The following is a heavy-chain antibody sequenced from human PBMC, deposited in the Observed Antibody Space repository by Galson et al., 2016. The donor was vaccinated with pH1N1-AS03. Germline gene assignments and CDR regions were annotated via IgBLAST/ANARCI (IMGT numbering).Heavy chain of an antibody. V-gene: IGHV3-9*01. CDR3: VKDRLSGGADV. J-gene: IGHJ6*02. CDR2: ISWNSGAI. D-gene: IGHD2-15*01. CDR1: GFTLGDSA. Sequence: SLRLSCAASGFTLGDSAMHWVRQGPGKGLEWVSGISWNSGAIAYADSVKGRFTVSRDNAKNFLYLQMNSLKPGDTALYYCVKDRLSGGADVWGQGTTVTVPS.